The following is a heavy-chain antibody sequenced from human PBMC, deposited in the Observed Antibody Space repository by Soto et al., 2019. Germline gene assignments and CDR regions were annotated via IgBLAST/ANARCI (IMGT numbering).Heavy chain of an antibody. CDR2: IATYNTNR. CDR3: ARVLRGVVNWFDP. J-gene: IGHJ5*02. CDR1: GDTFTNFG. V-gene: IGHV1-18*01. D-gene: IGHD3-10*01. Sequence: HLVQSGPEVKKPGASVTVSCKTSGDTFTNFGLSWVRQAPGQGLEWMGWIATYNTNRNYAQKFQGRLTLTTDTSKSTAYMELKSLGYDDTAVYYCARVLRGVVNWFDPWGQGTLVTVSS.